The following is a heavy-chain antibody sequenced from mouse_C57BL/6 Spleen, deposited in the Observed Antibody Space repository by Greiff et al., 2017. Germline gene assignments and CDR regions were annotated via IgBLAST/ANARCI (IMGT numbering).Heavy chain of an antibody. V-gene: IGHV1-54*01. D-gene: IGHD2-1*01. CDR3: ARGGNWSFDY. CDR2: INPGSGGT. Sequence: VQRVESGAELVRPGTSVKVSCKASGYAFTNYLIEWVNQRPGQGLEWIGVINPGSGGTNYNEKFKGKATLTADKSSSTAYMQLSSLTSEDSAVYFCARGGNWSFDYWGQGTTLTVSS. J-gene: IGHJ2*01. CDR1: GYAFTNYL.